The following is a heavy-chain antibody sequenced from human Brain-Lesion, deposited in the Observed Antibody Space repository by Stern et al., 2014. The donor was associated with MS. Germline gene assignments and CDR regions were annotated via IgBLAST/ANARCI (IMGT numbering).Heavy chain of an antibody. CDR3: ARGRVVLGFQYYATDV. CDR2: IFNSGST. CDR1: GGSISSGGYY. J-gene: IGHJ6*02. Sequence: QLQLQESGPGLVKPSQTLSLSCTVSGGSISSGGYYWSWIRQPAGKGLEWIGRIFNSGSTSYNPPPQSRGTISTDTFQEQVSLRLNSMTAADTAVYYCARGRVVLGFQYYATDVWGQGTTVIVSS. D-gene: IGHD3-22*01. V-gene: IGHV4-61*02.